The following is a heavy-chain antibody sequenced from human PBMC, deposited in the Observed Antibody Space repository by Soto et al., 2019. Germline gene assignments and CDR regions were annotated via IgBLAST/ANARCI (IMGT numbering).Heavy chain of an antibody. CDR3: ARGMQGSRYFDL. CDR2: ITNDGSST. J-gene: IGHJ2*01. CDR1: GFVFSSYW. V-gene: IGHV3-74*01. Sequence: EVPLVESGGGLVQPGGSLRLSCAGSGFVFSSYWMHWVRQVPGKGLVWVSRITNDGSSTTYADSVNGRFTISSDNAKNTLYLQMNSLGAEDTAVYYCARGMQGSRYFDLWGRGTLVTVSS.